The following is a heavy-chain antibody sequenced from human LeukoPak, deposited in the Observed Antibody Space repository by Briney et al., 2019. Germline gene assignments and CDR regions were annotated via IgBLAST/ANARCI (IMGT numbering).Heavy chain of an antibody. CDR1: GFTFSSYA. J-gene: IGHJ4*02. CDR2: ISGSGGST. V-gene: IGHV3-23*01. CDR3: AKLAMAHQIDDY. D-gene: IGHD5-18*01. Sequence: GGSLRLSCAASGFTFSSYAMSWVRQAPGKGLEWVSAISGSGGSTYYADSVKGLFTISRANSKHTLYLQMNSMRAEDTAVYYCAKLAMAHQIDDYWGQGTLVTVSS.